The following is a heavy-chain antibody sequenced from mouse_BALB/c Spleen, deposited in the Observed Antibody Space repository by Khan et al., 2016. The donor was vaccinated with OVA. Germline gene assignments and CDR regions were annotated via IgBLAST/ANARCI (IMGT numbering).Heavy chain of an antibody. CDR2: INPSSGYT. J-gene: IGHJ4*01. CDR1: GYTFTSYT. CDR3: ARATYYAMAC. Sequence: QVQLQQSGAELARPGASVKMSCKASGYTFTSYTMHWVKQRPGQGLEWIGYINPSSGYTNYNQKFKDKATLTAAKFSSTAHMQLSSLTSEDSAVYYCARATYYAMACWGHGTAVTVSS. V-gene: IGHV1-4*01.